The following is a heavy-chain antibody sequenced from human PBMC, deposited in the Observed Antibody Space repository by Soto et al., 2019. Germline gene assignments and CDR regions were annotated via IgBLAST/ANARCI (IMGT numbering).Heavy chain of an antibody. CDR3: ASTYYYVTGGCGGSSSYYFAMEV. J-gene: IGHJ6*01. CDR1: GGTFINYA. V-gene: IGHV1-69*01. Sequence: QVQLVQSGTEVKKPGSSVKVSCKASGGTFINYAFSWLRQAPGQGLEWMGVIIPMYGSANYAQRFQGRVTIAAHESTRRVYMELGSLRCEDTAAFYCASTYYYVTGGCGGSSSYYFAMEVWGEGTRVSVSS. CDR2: IIPMYGSA. D-gene: IGHD3-10*02.